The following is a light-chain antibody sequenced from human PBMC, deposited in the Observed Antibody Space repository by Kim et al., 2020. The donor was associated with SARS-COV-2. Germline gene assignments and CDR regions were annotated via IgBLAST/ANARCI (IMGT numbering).Light chain of an antibody. CDR2: DAA. V-gene: IGKV3-11*01. CDR3: QQRSSWPPALS. CDR1: HSFGIN. Sequence: PGEGPTLSCRASHSFGINLAWYQQTPGQAPRLLIYDAAIRATGIPTRFSGSGSGTDFTLTISSLEAEDFAIYYCQQRSSWPPALSFGGGTKVDIK. J-gene: IGKJ4*01.